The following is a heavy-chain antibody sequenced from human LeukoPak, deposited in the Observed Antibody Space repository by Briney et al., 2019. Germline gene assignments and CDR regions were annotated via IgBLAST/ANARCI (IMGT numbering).Heavy chain of an antibody. J-gene: IGHJ5*02. V-gene: IGHV1-2*02. Sequence: GASVKVSCKASGYTFTGYYMHWVRQAPGQGLEWMGWINPNSGGTNYAQKFQGRVTMTRDTSISTAYMEPSSLRSEDTAVYYCARAGAVVDNWFDPWGQGTLVTVSS. CDR1: GYTFTGYY. D-gene: IGHD2-15*01. CDR2: INPNSGGT. CDR3: ARAGAVVDNWFDP.